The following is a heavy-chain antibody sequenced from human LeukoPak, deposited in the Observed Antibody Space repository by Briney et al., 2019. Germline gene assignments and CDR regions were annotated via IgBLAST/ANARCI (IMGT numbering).Heavy chain of an antibody. Sequence: GGSLRLSCAASGFTFSSYSMTWVRQAPGKGLEWVSYISSSSSTIYYADSVKGRFTISRDNAKNSLYLQMNSLRAEDTAVYYCAPITMIVVATGDFDYWGQGTLVTVSS. CDR3: APITMIVVATGDFDY. J-gene: IGHJ4*02. V-gene: IGHV3-48*01. D-gene: IGHD3-22*01. CDR2: ISSSSSTI. CDR1: GFTFSSYS.